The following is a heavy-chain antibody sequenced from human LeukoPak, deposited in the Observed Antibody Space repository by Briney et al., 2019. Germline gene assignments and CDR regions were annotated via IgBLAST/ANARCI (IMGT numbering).Heavy chain of an antibody. Sequence: SETLSLTCTVSGGSISSYYWSWIRQPPGKGLEWIGYIYYSGSTNYNPSLKSRVTISVDTSKNQFSLKLSSVTAADTAVYYCAGVVPAAMWAFDIWGQGTMVTVSS. V-gene: IGHV4-59*01. D-gene: IGHD2-2*01. CDR3: AGVVPAAMWAFDI. J-gene: IGHJ3*02. CDR2: IYYSGST. CDR1: GGSISSYY.